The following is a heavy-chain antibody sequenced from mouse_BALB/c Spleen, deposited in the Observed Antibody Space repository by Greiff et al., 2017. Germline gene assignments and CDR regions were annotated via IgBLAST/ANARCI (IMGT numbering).Heavy chain of an antibody. CDR2: INPYNGGT. Sequence: VQLQQSGPELVKPGASMKISCKASGYSFTGYTMNWVKQSPGKNLEWIGLINPYNGGTSYNQKFKGKATLTVDKSSSTAYMELLSLTSEDSAVYYCAAYYRYDSDYAMDYWGQGTSVTVSS. V-gene: IGHV1-18*01. D-gene: IGHD2-14*01. CDR3: AAYYRYDSDYAMDY. J-gene: IGHJ4*01. CDR1: GYSFTGYT.